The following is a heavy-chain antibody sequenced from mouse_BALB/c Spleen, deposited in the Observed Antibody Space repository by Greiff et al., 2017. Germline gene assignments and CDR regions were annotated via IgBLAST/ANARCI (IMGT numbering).Heavy chain of an antibody. J-gene: IGHJ3*01. V-gene: IGHV5-9-4*01. CDR1: GYTFSSYA. Sequence: EVMLVESGGGLVKPGGSLKLSCAASGYTFSSYAMSWVRQSPEKRLEWVAEISSGGSYTYYPDTVTGRFTIPRDNAKNTLYLEISSLKSEDTAMCYCTREVAYWGQGTLVTVSA. CDR2: ISSGGSYT. CDR3: TREVAY.